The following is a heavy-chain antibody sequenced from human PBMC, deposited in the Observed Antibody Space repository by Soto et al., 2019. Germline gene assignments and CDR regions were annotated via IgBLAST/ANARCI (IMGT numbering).Heavy chain of an antibody. Sequence: GESLKISCEASGYTFTNFWIGWVRQMPGKGLEWMGIIHPAYSDTRYSPSFHGQVTISADKSIGTAYLQWSSLKASDTALYYCVRHTNGYNPLDFWGQGTLVTVSS. D-gene: IGHD5-18*01. CDR1: GYTFTNFW. CDR2: IHPAYSDT. CDR3: VRHTNGYNPLDF. J-gene: IGHJ4*02. V-gene: IGHV5-51*01.